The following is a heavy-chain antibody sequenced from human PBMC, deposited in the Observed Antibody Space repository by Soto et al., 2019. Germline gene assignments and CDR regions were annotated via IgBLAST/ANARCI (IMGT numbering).Heavy chain of an antibody. V-gene: IGHV1-69*13. J-gene: IGHJ4*02. D-gene: IGHD3-22*01. CDR1: GGTFSSYA. CDR3: AREYYYDSSGYYVSVH. CDR2: IIPIFGTA. Sequence: SVKVSCKASGGTFSSYAISWVRQAPGQGLEWMGGIIPIFGTANYAQKFQGRVTITADESTSTAYMELSSLRSEDTAVYYCAREYYYDSSGYYVSVHWGQGTLVTVSS.